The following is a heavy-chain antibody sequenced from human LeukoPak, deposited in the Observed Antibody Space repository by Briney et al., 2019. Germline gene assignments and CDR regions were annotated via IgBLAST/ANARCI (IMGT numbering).Heavy chain of an antibody. D-gene: IGHD2-2*01. V-gene: IGHV3-66*01. CDR2: IYSGGST. J-gene: IGHJ6*02. Sequence: PGRSLRLSCAASGFTVSSNYMSWVRQAPGKGLEWVSVIYSGGSTYYADSVKGRFTISRDNSKNTLFLQMNSLRAEDTAVYYCARDRREGYCSSTSCYAHYGMDVWGQGTTVTVSS. CDR3: ARDRREGYCSSTSCYAHYGMDV. CDR1: GFTVSSNY.